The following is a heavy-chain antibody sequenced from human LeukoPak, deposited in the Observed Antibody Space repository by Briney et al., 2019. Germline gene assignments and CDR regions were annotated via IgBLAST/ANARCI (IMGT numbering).Heavy chain of an antibody. CDR2: IKKTGSET. J-gene: IGHJ4*02. D-gene: IGHD2-15*01. CDR1: GLTFSHFW. Sequence: GGSLRLSCAASGLTFSHFWMSWVRQAPGKGLEWVAYIKKTGSETYYVDSVKGRFTITRDNTRNSLFLQMYSLRAEDTAAYFCAREDGYCSGGNCYSYFDSWGQGTLVTVSS. V-gene: IGHV3-7*01. CDR3: AREDGYCSGGNCYSYFDS.